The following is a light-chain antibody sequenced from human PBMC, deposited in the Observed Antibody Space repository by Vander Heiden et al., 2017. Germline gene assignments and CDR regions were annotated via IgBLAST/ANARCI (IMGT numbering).Light chain of an antibody. CDR2: DAS. V-gene: IGKV3-11*01. CDR3: QQRSNWPLLT. CDR1: QSVSSY. J-gene: IGKJ4*01. Sequence: EIVLTQSPATLSLSPGERATLSCRASQSVSSYLAWYQQKPGQAPRLLIYDASNRATGIPARFSGSGSGTDFTLTISSLEPEDFAVYYCQQRSNWPLLTFGGGKKVEIK.